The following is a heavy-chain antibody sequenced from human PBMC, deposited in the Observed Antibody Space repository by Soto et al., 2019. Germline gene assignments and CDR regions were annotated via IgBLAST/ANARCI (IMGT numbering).Heavy chain of an antibody. CDR3: ARMGSGNSYYYYGMDV. CDR1: GGSVSSGSYY. D-gene: IGHD2-15*01. V-gene: IGHV4-61*01. Sequence: ASETLSLTCTVSGGSVSSGSYYWSWIRQPQGKGLEWIGYIYYSGSIIYNLSLKSRVTISVDTSKIQFSLKLSSVTAADTAVYYCARMGSGNSYYYYGMDVWGQGTTVTVSS. J-gene: IGHJ6*02. CDR2: IYYSGSI.